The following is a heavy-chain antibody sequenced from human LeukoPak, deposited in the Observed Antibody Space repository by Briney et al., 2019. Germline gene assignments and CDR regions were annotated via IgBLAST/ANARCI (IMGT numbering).Heavy chain of an antibody. D-gene: IGHD3-22*01. CDR3: ARLLNNDGSGDPDTFDM. J-gene: IGHJ3*02. CDR2: IYYSGKN. Sequence: SETLSLTCTASSGSMSGHYWSWIRQSPGKGLQWIGYIYYSGKNYYNPSPQSRVTLSVDTSRSHFSLRLASVTAADTALYYCARLLNNDGSGDPDTFDMWGLGTMVTVSS. CDR1: SGSMSGHY. V-gene: IGHV4-59*11.